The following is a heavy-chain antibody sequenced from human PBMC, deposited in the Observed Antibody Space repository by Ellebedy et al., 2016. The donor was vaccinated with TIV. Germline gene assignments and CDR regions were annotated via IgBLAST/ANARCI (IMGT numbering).Heavy chain of an antibody. CDR3: ARKSGSGWYFHWFDP. CDR1: GGTFSSYA. J-gene: IGHJ5*02. D-gene: IGHD6-19*01. CDR2: IIPIFGTA. V-gene: IGHV1-69*13. Sequence: SVKVSXXASGGTFSSYAISWVRQAPGQGLEWMGGIIPIFGTANYAQKFQGRVTITADESTSTAYMELSSLRSEDTAVYYCARKSGSGWYFHWFDPWGQGTLVTVSS.